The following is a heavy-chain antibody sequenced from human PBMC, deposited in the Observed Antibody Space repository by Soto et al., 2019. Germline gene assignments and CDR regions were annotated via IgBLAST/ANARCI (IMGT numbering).Heavy chain of an antibody. D-gene: IGHD6-13*01. V-gene: IGHV1-69*01. CDR1: GGTFSSYA. CDR2: IIPIFGTA. CDR3: VRSAAAVPNYYYYGMDV. Sequence: QVQLVQSGAEVKKPGSSVKVSCKASGGTFSSYAISWVRQAPGQGLEWMGGIIPIFGTANYAQKFQGRVTITADESTSTAYMELSSLRSEDTAVYYCVRSAAAVPNYYYYGMDVWGQGTTVTVSS. J-gene: IGHJ6*02.